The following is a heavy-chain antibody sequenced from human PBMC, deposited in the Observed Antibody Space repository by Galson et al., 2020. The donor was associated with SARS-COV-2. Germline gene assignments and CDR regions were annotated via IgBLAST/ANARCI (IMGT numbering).Heavy chain of an antibody. V-gene: IGHV3-30*04. CDR1: GFTFSSYA. Sequence: GGSLRLSCAASGFTFSSYAMHWVRQAPGKGLEWVAVISYDGNNKYYADSVKGRFTTSRDNSKNTLYLQMNSLRAEDTAVYYCARAGSGSYYHGMDVWGQGTTVTVSS. CDR3: ARAGSGSYYHGMDV. CDR2: ISYDGNNK. J-gene: IGHJ6*02. D-gene: IGHD1-26*01.